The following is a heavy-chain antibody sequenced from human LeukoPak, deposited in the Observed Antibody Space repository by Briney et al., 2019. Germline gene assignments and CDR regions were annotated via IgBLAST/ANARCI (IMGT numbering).Heavy chain of an antibody. V-gene: IGHV1-18*01. Sequence: ASVKVSCKASGYTFTSYGISWVRQAPGQRLEWMGWISAYNGNTNYAQKLQGRVTMTTDTSTSTAYMELRSLRSDDTAVYYCARDLVSCSSTSCNNWFDPWGQGTLVTVSS. D-gene: IGHD2-2*01. CDR3: ARDLVSCSSTSCNNWFDP. CDR2: ISAYNGNT. CDR1: GYTFTSYG. J-gene: IGHJ5*02.